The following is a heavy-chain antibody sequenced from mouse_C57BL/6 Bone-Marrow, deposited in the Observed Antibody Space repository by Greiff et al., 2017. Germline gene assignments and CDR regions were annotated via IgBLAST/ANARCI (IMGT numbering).Heavy chain of an antibody. CDR2: SRNKANDYTT. V-gene: IGHV7-1*01. CDR1: GFTFSDFY. J-gene: IGHJ4*01. Sequence: EVQRVESGGGLVQSGRSLRLSCATSGFTFSDFYMEWVRQAPGKGLEWIAASRNKANDYTTEYSASVKGRFIVSRDTSQSILYLQMNALRAEDTAIYYCARDAGYYYGSNYYAMDYWGQGTSVTVSS. CDR3: ARDAGYYYGSNYYAMDY. D-gene: IGHD1-1*01.